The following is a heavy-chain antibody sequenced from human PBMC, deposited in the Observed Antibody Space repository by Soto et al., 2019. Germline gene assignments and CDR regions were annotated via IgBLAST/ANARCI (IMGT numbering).Heavy chain of an antibody. CDR3: AKGIGPYDSSGPVDY. CDR2: ISYDGSNK. CDR1: GFTSSNYG. J-gene: IGHJ4*02. V-gene: IGHV3-30*18. D-gene: IGHD3-22*01. Sequence: PVGSLRLSCAASGFTSSNYGMHWVRQAPGKGLEWVAVISYDGSNKYYADSVKGRFTISRDNSKNTVYLQMNSLRAEDTAVYYCAKGIGPYDSSGPVDYWGQGTLVTVSS.